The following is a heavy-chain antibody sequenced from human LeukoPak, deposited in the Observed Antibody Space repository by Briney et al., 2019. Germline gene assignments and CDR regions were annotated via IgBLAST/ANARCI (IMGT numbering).Heavy chain of an antibody. Sequence: GGSLRPSCAASGFTFTSYGMSWVRQAPGKGLEWVSSISSSTSSSSYISYADSVKGRFTISRDNAKNSLYLQMNSLRAEDTAVYYCARASDPSGFDYWGQGTLVTVSS. V-gene: IGHV3-21*01. CDR3: ARASDPSGFDY. CDR2: ISSSTSSSSYI. CDR1: GFTFTSYG. D-gene: IGHD6-25*01. J-gene: IGHJ4*02.